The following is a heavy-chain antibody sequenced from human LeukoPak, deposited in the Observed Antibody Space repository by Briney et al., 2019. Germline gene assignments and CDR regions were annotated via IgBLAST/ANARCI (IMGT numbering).Heavy chain of an antibody. V-gene: IGHV3-21*01. D-gene: IGHD4-17*01. Sequence: GGSLRLSCAASGFTFSSYSMNWVRQAPGKGLEWVSSISSSSSYIYYADSVKGRFTISRDNAKNSLYLQMSSLRAEDTAVYYCARIDGDYSYYFDYWGQGTLVTVSS. CDR3: ARIDGDYSYYFDY. J-gene: IGHJ4*02. CDR2: ISSSSSYI. CDR1: GFTFSSYS.